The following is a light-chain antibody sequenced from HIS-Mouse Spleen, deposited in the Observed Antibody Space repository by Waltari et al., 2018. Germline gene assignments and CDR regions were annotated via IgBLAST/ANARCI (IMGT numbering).Light chain of an antibody. J-gene: IGLJ2*01. CDR1: SSDGGGYNY. CDR3: CSYAGSYTVV. CDR2: DVS. Sequence: QSALTQPRSVSGSPGQSVPIPCTGTSSDGGGYNYVSWYQQHPGKAPKLLIYDVSKRPSGVPDRFSGSKSGNTASLTISGLQAEDEADYYCCSYAGSYTVVFGGGTKLTVL. V-gene: IGLV2-11*01.